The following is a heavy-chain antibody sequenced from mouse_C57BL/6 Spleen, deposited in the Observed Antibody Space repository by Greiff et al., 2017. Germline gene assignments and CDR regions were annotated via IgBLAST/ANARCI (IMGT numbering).Heavy chain of an antibody. CDR1: GYAFTNYL. Sequence: LVESGAELVRPGTSVKVSCKASGYAFTNYLIEWVKQRPGQGLEWIGVINPGSGGTNYNEKFKSKATLTADKSSSTAYMQLSSLTSEDSAVYFCARLGSPYYWGQGTTLTVSS. CDR3: ARLGSPYY. D-gene: IGHD1-1*02. CDR2: INPGSGGT. V-gene: IGHV1-54*01. J-gene: IGHJ2*01.